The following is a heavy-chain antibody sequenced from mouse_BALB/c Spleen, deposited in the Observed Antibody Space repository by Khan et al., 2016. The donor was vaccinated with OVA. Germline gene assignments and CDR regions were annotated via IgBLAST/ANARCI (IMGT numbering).Heavy chain of an antibody. Sequence: QVQLKQSGAELAKPGASVKMSCKASGYTFINYWILWVKQRPGQGLEWIGYINPSTAYTEYNQNFKDKATLTADKSSRTAYMQLSSLTSEDSAVYYCARRGRRWDFDYRGQGTTLTVSS. CDR3: ARRGRRWDFDY. D-gene: IGHD1-1*01. J-gene: IGHJ2*01. CDR1: GYTFINYW. V-gene: IGHV1-7*01. CDR2: INPSTAYT.